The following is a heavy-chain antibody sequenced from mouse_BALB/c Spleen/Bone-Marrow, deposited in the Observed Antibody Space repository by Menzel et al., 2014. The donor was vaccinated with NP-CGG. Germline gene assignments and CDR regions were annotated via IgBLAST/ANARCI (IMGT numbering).Heavy chain of an antibody. CDR2: IDPANGNT. CDR1: GFNIKDTY. CDR3: ASYYYGSSSFAY. V-gene: IGHV14-3*02. D-gene: IGHD1-1*01. Sequence: EVKLEESGAELVKPGASVKLSCTASGFNIKDTYMHWAKQRPEQGLEWIGRIDPANGNTKYDPKFQGKATITADTSSNTACLQLSSLTSEGTAVYYCASYYYGSSSFAYWGQGTMVTVSA. J-gene: IGHJ3*01.